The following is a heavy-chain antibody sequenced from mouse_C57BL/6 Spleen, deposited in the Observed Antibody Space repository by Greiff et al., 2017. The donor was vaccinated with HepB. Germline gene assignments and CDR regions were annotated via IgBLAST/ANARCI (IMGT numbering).Heavy chain of an antibody. CDR1: GYTFTDYN. CDR3: ARNGYYGFAY. D-gene: IGHD2-3*01. Sequence: LVKPGASVKMSCKASGYTFTDYNMHWVKQSHGKSLEWIGYINPNNGGTSYNQKFKGKATLTVNKSSSTAYMELRSLTSEDSAVYYCARNGYYGFAYWGQGTLVTVSA. V-gene: IGHV1-22*01. CDR2: INPNNGGT. J-gene: IGHJ3*01.